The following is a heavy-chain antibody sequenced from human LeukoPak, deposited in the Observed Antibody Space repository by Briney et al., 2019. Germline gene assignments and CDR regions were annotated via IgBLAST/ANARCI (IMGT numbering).Heavy chain of an antibody. J-gene: IGHJ6*02. CDR3: AREGTGYYYYGMDV. V-gene: IGHV3-74*01. Sequence: GGSLRLSCAASGFTFSSHLMHWVRQAPGKGLVWVSRISSDGTYTNYADSVRGRFTISRDNAKNTLYLQMNSLRAEDTAVYYCAREGTGYYYYGMDVWGQGTTVTVSS. D-gene: IGHD3/OR15-3a*01. CDR1: GFTFSSHL. CDR2: ISSDGTYT.